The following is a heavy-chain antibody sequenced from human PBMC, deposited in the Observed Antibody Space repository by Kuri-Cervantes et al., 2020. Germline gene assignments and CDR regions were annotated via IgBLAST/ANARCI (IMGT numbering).Heavy chain of an antibody. Sequence: SCAVPGGSISSSNWWSWVRQPPGKGLEWIGEIYHSGSTNYNPSLKSRVTISVDKSKNQFSLKLSSVTAADTAVYYCASTHYGDYGLDYWGQGTLVTVSS. V-gene: IGHV4-4*02. J-gene: IGHJ4*02. CDR3: ASTHYGDYGLDY. D-gene: IGHD4-17*01. CDR2: IYHSGST. CDR1: GGSISSSNW.